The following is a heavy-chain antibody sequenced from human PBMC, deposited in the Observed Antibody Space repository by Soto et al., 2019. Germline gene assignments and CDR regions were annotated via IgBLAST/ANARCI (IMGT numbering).Heavy chain of an antibody. CDR3: ARDPAWGSLDY. J-gene: IGHJ4*02. Sequence: GGSLRLSCAASGFTFSSSWMSWVRQAPGKRLEWVADINHVGSEILYVDSVKGRFTVSRDNTKNSVYLQMNSLRVEDTALYYCARDPAWGSLDYWGLGTLVTVSS. CDR1: GFTFSSSW. V-gene: IGHV3-7*01. CDR2: INHVGSEI. D-gene: IGHD7-27*01.